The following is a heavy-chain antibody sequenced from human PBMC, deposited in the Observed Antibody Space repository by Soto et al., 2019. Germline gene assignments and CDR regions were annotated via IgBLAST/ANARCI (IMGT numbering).Heavy chain of an antibody. Sequence: EVQLVESGGGLVQPGGSLRLACAASGFTVSSNYMSWVRQAPGKGLEWVSVIYSGGSTYYADSVKGRFTISRDNSKNTLYRQMNSLRAEDTAVYYCARDTSYGSGSYAFDYWGQGTLVTVSS. J-gene: IGHJ4*02. CDR2: IYSGGST. CDR3: ARDTSYGSGSYAFDY. V-gene: IGHV3-66*01. D-gene: IGHD3-10*01. CDR1: GFTVSSNY.